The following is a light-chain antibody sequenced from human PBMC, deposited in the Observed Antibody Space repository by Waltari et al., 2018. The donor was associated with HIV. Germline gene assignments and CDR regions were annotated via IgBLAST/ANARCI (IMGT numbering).Light chain of an antibody. CDR1: SSNIGKNY. CDR3: GTWDSTLSDSWV. CDR2: DNN. V-gene: IGLV1-51*01. J-gene: IGLJ3*02. Sequence: QSVLTQPPSVSAAPGQKVTISCSGSSSNIGKNYVSWYQHLPGTAPKLLIYDNNKRPSGIPDRFSGSKSGTSATLGIAGLQTGDEADYYCGTWDSTLSDSWVFGGGTKLAVL.